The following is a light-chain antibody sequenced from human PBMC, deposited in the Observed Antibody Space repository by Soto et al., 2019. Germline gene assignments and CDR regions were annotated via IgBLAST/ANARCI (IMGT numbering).Light chain of an antibody. V-gene: IGKV3-20*01. CDR2: DVS. J-gene: IGKJ1*01. Sequence: EIVMTPSPGTLSVSPGERATLSCRAGQGVTTNFAWYQQKSGQSPRLLIYDVSIRATGVPARFSGTGSETDFTLTISKLEPGDFAVYYCQQYGGSSWTGGQGTKGDIK. CDR1: QGVTTN. CDR3: QQYGGSSWT.